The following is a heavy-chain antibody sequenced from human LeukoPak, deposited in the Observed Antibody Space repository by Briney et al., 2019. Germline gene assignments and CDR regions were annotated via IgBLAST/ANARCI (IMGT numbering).Heavy chain of an antibody. V-gene: IGHV3-30*02. CDR1: GFTFSSYG. D-gene: IGHD1-26*01. J-gene: IGHJ4*02. CDR3: AKDVTSGSYYADFDY. CDR2: IRYDGSNK. Sequence: GGSLRLSCAASGFTFSSYGMHWVRQAPGKGLEWVAFIRYDGSNKYYADSVKGRFTISRDNSKNTLYLRMNSLRAEDTAVYYCAKDVTSGSYYADFDYWGQGTLVTVSS.